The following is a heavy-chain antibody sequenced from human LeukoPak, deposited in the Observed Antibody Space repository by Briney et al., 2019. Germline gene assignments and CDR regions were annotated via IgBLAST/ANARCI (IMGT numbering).Heavy chain of an antibody. CDR1: GGAISSSSYY. J-gene: IGHJ4*02. V-gene: IGHV4-39*01. Sequence: SETLSLTCTVSGGAISSSSYYWGWIRQRPGKGLEWIGRIYYSGSTYYNPSLKSRVTISVDTSKNQFSLKLSSVTAADTAVYYCARQQSAGAFDYWGQGTLVTVSS. CDR3: ARQQSAGAFDY. CDR2: IYYSGST. D-gene: IGHD3-10*01.